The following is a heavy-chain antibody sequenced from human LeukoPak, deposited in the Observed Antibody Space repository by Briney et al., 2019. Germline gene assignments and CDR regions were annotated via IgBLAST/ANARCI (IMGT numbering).Heavy chain of an antibody. CDR3: ASPPASGWSDFDY. V-gene: IGHV1-2*06. CDR2: INPNSGGK. Sequence: ASVKVSCKASGYSFTGYYIHWVRQAPGQGLEWMGRINPNSGGKNYAQKFQGRVTMTRDTYISTAYMELSRPKSDDTAVYYCASPPASGWSDFDYWGQGTLVTVSS. D-gene: IGHD6-19*01. CDR1: GYSFTGYY. J-gene: IGHJ4*02.